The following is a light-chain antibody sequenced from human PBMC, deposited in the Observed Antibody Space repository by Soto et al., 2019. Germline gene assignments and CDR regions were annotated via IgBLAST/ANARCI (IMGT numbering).Light chain of an antibody. CDR3: QQYNSYSIT. J-gene: IGKJ5*01. Sequence: DIRMTHSPSTLSASVGDRVTITFRASQSISSWLAWYQQKPGKAPKLLIYDASSLESGVPSRFSGSGSGTEFTLTISSLQPDDFATYYCQQYNSYSITFGQGTRLEI. V-gene: IGKV1-5*01. CDR1: QSISSW. CDR2: DAS.